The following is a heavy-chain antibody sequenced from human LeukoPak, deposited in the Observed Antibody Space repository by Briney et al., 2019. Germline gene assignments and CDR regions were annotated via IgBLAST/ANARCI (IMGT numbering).Heavy chain of an antibody. J-gene: IGHJ6*04. CDR3: AELGITMIGGV. CDR2: ISSSGSTI. V-gene: IGHV3-48*03. Sequence: GGSLRLSCAASGFIFRSYEMNWVRQAPGKGLEWVSYISSSGSTIYYADSVKGRFAISRDNAKNSLYLQMNSLRAEDTAVYYCAELGITMIGGVWGKGTTVTISS. D-gene: IGHD3-10*02. CDR1: GFIFRSYE.